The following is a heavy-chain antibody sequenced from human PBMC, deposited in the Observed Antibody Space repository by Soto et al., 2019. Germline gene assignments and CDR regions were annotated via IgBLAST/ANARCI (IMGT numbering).Heavy chain of an antibody. V-gene: IGHV4-39*01. D-gene: IGHD3-22*01. CDR2: IYYSGST. CDR3: ASYYYDSSGYYYVPGVY. CDR1: GGSISSSSYY. J-gene: IGHJ4*02. Sequence: LSLTCTVSGGSISSSSYYWGWIRQPPGKGLEWIGSIYYSGSTYYNPSLKSRVTISVDTSKNQFSLKLSSVTAADTAVYYCASYYYDSSGYYYVPGVYWGQGTLVTVSS.